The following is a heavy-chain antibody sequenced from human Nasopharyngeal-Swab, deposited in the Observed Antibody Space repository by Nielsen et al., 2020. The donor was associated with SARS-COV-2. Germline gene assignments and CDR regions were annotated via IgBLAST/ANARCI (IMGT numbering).Heavy chain of an antibody. CDR1: GFTFSSYS. CDR2: ISSSSSYI. J-gene: IGHJ6*02. CDR3: ARERTDCSGGSCYSYGMDV. Sequence: GESLKISCAASGFTFSSYSMNWVRQAPGKGLEWVSSISSSSSYIYYADSVKGRFTISRENAKNSLYLQMNSLRAGDTAVYYCARERTDCSGGSCYSYGMDVWGQGTTVTVS. V-gene: IGHV3-21*01. D-gene: IGHD2-15*01.